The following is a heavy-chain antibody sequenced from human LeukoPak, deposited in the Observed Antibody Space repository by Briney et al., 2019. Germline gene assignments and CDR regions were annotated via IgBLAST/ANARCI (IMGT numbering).Heavy chain of an antibody. D-gene: IGHD6-19*01. CDR3: ARDSHSSGWYGYFDY. CDR1: GFTSSSYA. J-gene: IGHJ4*02. V-gene: IGHV3-30-3*01. CDR2: ISYDGSNK. Sequence: GGSLRLSCAASGFTSSSYAMHWVRQAPGKGLEWVAVISYDGSNKYYADSVKGRFTISRDNSKNTLYLQMNSLRAEDTAVYYCARDSHSSGWYGYFDYWGQGTLVTVSS.